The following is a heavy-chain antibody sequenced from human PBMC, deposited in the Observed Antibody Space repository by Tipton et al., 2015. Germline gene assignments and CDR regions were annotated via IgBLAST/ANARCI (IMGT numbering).Heavy chain of an antibody. V-gene: IGHV1-18*01. J-gene: IGHJ4*02. Sequence: QVQLVQSGPEVKKPGASLTVSCKSSGYTFSNYGIGWVRQAPGQGLEWMGWISGYNGHTIYAQKLHGRVTMTTDTSTSTAYMELRNLRSDDTAVYYCARGSYFDKWGQGTLVTVSS. CDR2: ISGYNGHT. CDR1: GYTFSNYG. CDR3: ARGSYFDK.